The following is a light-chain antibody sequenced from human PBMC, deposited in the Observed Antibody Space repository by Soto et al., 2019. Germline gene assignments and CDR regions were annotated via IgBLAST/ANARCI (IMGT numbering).Light chain of an antibody. J-gene: IGKJ3*01. V-gene: IGKV3-11*01. CDR3: QQRSNWPPTIT. Sequence: EIVLTQSPATLSLSPGERATLSCRASQSVSSYLAWYQQKPGQAPRLLIYDASNRATGIPARFSGSGSGTDFTLTISSLEPEDFAVYYCQQRSNWPPTITFGPGTKVGIK. CDR2: DAS. CDR1: QSVSSY.